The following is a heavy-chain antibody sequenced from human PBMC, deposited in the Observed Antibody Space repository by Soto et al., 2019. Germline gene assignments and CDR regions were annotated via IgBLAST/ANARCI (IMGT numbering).Heavy chain of an antibody. CDR2: IIPIFGTA. CDR3: AKKGGYNSSSHYYYYGMDV. V-gene: IGHV1-69*13. D-gene: IGHD6-13*01. Sequence: AASVKVSCKASGGTFSSYAISWVRQAPGQGLEWMGGIIPIFGTANYAQKFQGRVTITADESTSTAYMELSSLRSEDTAVYYCAKKGGYNSSSHYYYYGMDVWGQGTTVTVSS. CDR1: GGTFSSYA. J-gene: IGHJ6*02.